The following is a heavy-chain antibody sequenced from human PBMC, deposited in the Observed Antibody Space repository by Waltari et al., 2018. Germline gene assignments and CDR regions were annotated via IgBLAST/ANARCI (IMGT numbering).Heavy chain of an antibody. J-gene: IGHJ5*02. V-gene: IGHV3-73*02. CDR1: GFIVSGSP. CDR2: IGNQGNTYAT. CDR3: TRSPGFGP. Sequence: EVQLVESGGGLVQPGGSLNLSCAASGFIVSGSPIHWVRQASGKGLEWVGRIGNQGNTYATVYTESVKGRFNISRDDSKNTAYLQMNSLKIEDTAFYYCTRSPGFGPWGQGTLVTVSS.